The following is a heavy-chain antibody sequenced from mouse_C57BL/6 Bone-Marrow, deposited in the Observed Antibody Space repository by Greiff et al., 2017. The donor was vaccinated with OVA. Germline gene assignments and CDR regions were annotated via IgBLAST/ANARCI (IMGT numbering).Heavy chain of an antibody. CDR2: IDPETGGT. J-gene: IGHJ4*01. V-gene: IGHV1-15*01. D-gene: IGHD2-13*01. Sequence: QVQLKQSGAELVRPGASVTLSCKASGYTFTDYEMHWVKQTPVHGLEWIGAIDPETGGTAYNQKFKGKAILTADKSSSTAYMELRSLTSEDSAVYYCARGDWYYAMDYWGQGTSVTVSS. CDR1: GYTFTDYE. CDR3: ARGDWYYAMDY.